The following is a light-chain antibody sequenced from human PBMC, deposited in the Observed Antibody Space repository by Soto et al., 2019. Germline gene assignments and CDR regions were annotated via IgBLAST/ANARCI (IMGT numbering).Light chain of an antibody. CDR3: QQYSSSPLT. Sequence: EIVLTQSPGTLSLSPGERATLSCRASQSVSSSYLAWYQQKPGQAPRLLIYGASSRATGIPDRFSGSGSGTDVTLTISRLEPEDFAVYYCQQYSSSPLTFGPGTKVDIK. CDR2: GAS. CDR1: QSVSSSY. J-gene: IGKJ3*01. V-gene: IGKV3-20*01.